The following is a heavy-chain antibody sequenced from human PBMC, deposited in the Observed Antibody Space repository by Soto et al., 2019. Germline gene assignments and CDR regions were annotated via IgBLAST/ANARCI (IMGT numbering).Heavy chain of an antibody. J-gene: IGHJ6*02. CDR3: ARDKGVGATRYYGMDV. D-gene: IGHD1-26*01. CDR1: GFTFSSYA. Sequence: PGGSLRLSCAASGFTFSSYAMHRVRQAPGKGLEWVAVISYDGSNKYYADSVKGRFTISRDNSKNTLYLQMNNLRAEDTAVYYCARDKGVGATRYYGMDVWGQGTTVTVSS. V-gene: IGHV3-30-3*01. CDR2: ISYDGSNK.